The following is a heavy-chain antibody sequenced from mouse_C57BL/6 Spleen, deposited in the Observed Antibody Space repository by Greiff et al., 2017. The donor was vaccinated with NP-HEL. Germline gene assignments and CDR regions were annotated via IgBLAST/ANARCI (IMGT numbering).Heavy chain of an antibody. J-gene: IGHJ1*03. CDR1: GYTFTTYP. Sequence: QVQLQQSGAELVKPGASVKMSCKASGYTFTTYPIEWMKQNHGKSLEWIGNFHPYNDDTKYNEKFKGKATLTVEKASSTVYLELSRLTSDDSSVYYCARNPHYYGSSYWYFDVWGKGTTVTVSS. CDR3: ARNPHYYGSSYWYFDV. CDR2: FHPYNDDT. D-gene: IGHD1-1*01. V-gene: IGHV1-47*01.